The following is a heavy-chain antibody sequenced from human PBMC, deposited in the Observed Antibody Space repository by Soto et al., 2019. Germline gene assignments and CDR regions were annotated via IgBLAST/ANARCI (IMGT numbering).Heavy chain of an antibody. CDR3: ARGDSTDCSNGVCSFFYNHDMDV. Sequence: GASVKVSCKASGYSFTDYHIHWVRQVPGQGPEWLGRINPKSGGTSTAQKFQGWVTMTTDTSISTASMELTRLTSDDTAIYYCARGDSTDCSNGVCSFFYNHDMDVWGQGTTVTVSS. CDR2: INPKSGGT. D-gene: IGHD2-8*01. CDR1: GYSFTDYH. J-gene: IGHJ6*02. V-gene: IGHV1-2*04.